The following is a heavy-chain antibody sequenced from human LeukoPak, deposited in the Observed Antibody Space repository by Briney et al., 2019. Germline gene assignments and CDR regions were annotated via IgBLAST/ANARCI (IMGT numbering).Heavy chain of an antibody. CDR3: ARGGIQVSGIDEFDY. CDR2: IGIRGDT. V-gene: IGHV3-13*01. CDR1: GFTFIDYD. D-gene: IGHD6-19*01. J-gene: IGHJ4*02. Sequence: GGSLRLSCAASGFTFIDYDMHWVRQVIGKGLEWVSAIGIRGDTHYSGSVKGRFTISRENGESSLYLQMNSLRAEDTAVYYCARGGIQVSGIDEFDYWGQGTLVTVSS.